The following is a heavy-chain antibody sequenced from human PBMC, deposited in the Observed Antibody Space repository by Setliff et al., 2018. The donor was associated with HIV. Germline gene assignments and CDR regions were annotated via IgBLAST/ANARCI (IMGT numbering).Heavy chain of an antibody. Sequence: PGESLKISCKGSGYNFANHYISWVRQKPGKGLGWMGKMDPSNSYTNYDPSFQGHVTMSADTSINTAYLHFNNLKASDSAIYYCARHGEEHPSSFFDPWGQGTLVTVSS. CDR3: ARHGEEHPSSFFDP. CDR1: GYNFANHY. D-gene: IGHD3-10*01. V-gene: IGHV5-10-1*01. CDR2: MDPSNSYT. J-gene: IGHJ5*02.